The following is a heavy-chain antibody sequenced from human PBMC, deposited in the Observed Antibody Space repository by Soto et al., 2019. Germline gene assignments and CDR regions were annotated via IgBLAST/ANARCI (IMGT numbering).Heavy chain of an antibody. D-gene: IGHD6-13*01. Sequence: PGGSLRLSCAASGFTFSGSAMHWVRQASGKGLEWVGRIRSKANSYATAYAASVKGRFTISRDDSKNTAYLQMNSLKTEDTAVYYCTIHHPGIAAEVRDYWGQGTLVTVPQ. CDR3: TIHHPGIAAEVRDY. J-gene: IGHJ4*02. CDR1: GFTFSGSA. V-gene: IGHV3-73*01. CDR2: IRSKANSYAT.